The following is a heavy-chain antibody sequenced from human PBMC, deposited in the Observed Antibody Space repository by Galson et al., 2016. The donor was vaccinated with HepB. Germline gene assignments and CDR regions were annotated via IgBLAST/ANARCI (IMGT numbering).Heavy chain of an antibody. V-gene: IGHV3-72*01. Sequence: SLRLSCAASGFTFSSYWMSWVRQAPGKGLEWVGRIRPGAYNYITEYSASVKGRFTISRDDSKNSLYLQMDNLKTEDTAVYFCARPYGDLPGWGQGTLVTVSS. CDR1: GFTFSSYW. CDR2: IRPGAYNYIT. J-gene: IGHJ4*02. D-gene: IGHD4-17*01. CDR3: ARPYGDLPG.